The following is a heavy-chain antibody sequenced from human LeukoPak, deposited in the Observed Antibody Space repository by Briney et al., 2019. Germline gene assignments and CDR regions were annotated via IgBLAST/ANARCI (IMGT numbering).Heavy chain of an antibody. CDR3: ARGGTQSDYFDY. V-gene: IGHV3-33*01. D-gene: IGHD1-26*01. CDR2: IWYDGSNK. J-gene: IGHJ4*02. CDR1: GFTFSSYG. Sequence: GRSLRLSCAASGFTFSSYGMHWVRQAPGKGLEWVAVIWYDGSNKYYADSVKGRFTISRDNSKNTLYLQMNSLRAEDTAVYYCARGGTQSDYFDYWGQGTLVTVSS.